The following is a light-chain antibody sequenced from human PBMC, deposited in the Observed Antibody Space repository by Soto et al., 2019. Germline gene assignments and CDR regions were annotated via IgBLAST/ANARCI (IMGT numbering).Light chain of an antibody. Sequence: IVLTQSPATLSLSPWERATLSCRASQSVSSYLAWYQQKPGQPPRLLIYGASSRATGIPDRFSGSGSGTDFTLTISRLEPEDFAVYYCQQYGSSPRAFGQGTKVDIK. V-gene: IGKV3-20*01. J-gene: IGKJ1*01. CDR3: QQYGSSPRA. CDR2: GAS. CDR1: QSVSSY.